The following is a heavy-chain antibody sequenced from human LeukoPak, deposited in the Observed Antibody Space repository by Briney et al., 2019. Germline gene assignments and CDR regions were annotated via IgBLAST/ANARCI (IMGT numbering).Heavy chain of an antibody. V-gene: IGHV4-34*01. J-gene: IGHJ4*02. CDR1: GGSFSGYY. CDR3: ARSAITIFGVVIPFDY. CDR2: INHSGST. D-gene: IGHD3-3*01. Sequence: SETLSLTCAVYGGSFSGYYWSWIRQPPGKGLEWIEEINHSGSTNYNPSLKSRVTISVDTSKNQFSLKLSSVTAADTAVYYCARSAITIFGVVIPFDYWGQGTLVTVSS.